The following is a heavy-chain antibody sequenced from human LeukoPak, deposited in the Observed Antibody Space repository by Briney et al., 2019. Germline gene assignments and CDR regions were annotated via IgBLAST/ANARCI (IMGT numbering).Heavy chain of an antibody. Sequence: ASVKVSCKASGYTFTSYGISWVRQAPGQGLEWMGWISAYNGNTNYAQKLQGRVTMTTDTSTSTAYMELRSLRSDDTAVYFCARDRYDYIWGNYRSYYFDYWGQGTLVTVSS. CDR2: ISAYNGNT. CDR3: ARDRYDYIWGNYRSYYFDY. V-gene: IGHV1-18*01. D-gene: IGHD3-16*02. CDR1: GYTFTSYG. J-gene: IGHJ4*02.